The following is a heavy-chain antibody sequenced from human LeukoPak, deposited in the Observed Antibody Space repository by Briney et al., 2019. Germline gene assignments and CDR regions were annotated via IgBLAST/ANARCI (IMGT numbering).Heavy chain of an antibody. CDR2: IYTSGST. Sequence: SETLSLTCTVSGGSISSGSYFWSWIRQPAGKGLEGIGRIYTSGSTNYNPSLKSRVTISVDTSKNQFSLKLSSVTAADTAVYYCARDRIGVDVWGKGTTVTVSS. J-gene: IGHJ6*04. V-gene: IGHV4-61*02. CDR1: GGSISSGSYF. D-gene: IGHD3-10*01. CDR3: ARDRIGVDV.